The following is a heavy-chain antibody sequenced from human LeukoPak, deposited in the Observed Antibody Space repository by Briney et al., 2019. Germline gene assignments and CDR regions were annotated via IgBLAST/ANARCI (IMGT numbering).Heavy chain of an antibody. V-gene: IGHV3-11*01. D-gene: IGHD3-10*01. CDR1: GFTFSDYY. CDR2: ISSSGSTI. Sequence: GGSLRLSCAASGFTFSDYYMSWIRQAPGKGLEWVSYISSSGSTIYYADSVKGRFTISRDNAKNSLYLQMNSVRAEDTAVYYCARDLGRSRFGEFLFDYWGQGTLVTVSS. CDR3: ARDLGRSRFGEFLFDY. J-gene: IGHJ4*02.